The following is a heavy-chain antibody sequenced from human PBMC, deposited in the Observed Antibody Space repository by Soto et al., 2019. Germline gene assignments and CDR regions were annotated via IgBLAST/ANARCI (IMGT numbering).Heavy chain of an antibody. D-gene: IGHD6-19*01. CDR3: ARAGGLGAVAVDY. CDR2: IYHSGST. CDR1: GGSISSGGSS. V-gene: IGHV4-30-2*01. Sequence: QLQLQESGSGLVKPSQTLSLTCAVSGGSISSGGSSWSWIRQPPGKGLEWIGYIYHSGSTYYNPSLKRRATISVDRSKNQFSLKLSSVTAADTAVYYCARAGGLGAVAVDYWGQGTLVTVSS. J-gene: IGHJ4*02.